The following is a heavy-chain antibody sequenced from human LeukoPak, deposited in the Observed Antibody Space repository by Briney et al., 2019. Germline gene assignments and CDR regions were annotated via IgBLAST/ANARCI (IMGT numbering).Heavy chain of an antibody. CDR2: ISSSRSCI. CDR3: ARDSDYGTAAAGTFDY. V-gene: IGHV3-21*01. Sequence: PGGSLRLSCAASGFTFSNYIMNWVRQAPGKGLEWVSSISSSRSCIYYADSAKGRFTISRDNAKNSLYLQMNSLRAEDTAVYYCARDSDYGTAAAGTFDYWGQGTLVTVSS. CDR1: GFTFSNYI. D-gene: IGHD6-13*01. J-gene: IGHJ4*02.